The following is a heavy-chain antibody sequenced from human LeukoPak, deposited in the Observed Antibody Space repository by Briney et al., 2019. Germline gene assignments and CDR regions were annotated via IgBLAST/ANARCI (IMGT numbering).Heavy chain of an antibody. CDR3: ARERGSSGWFDY. Sequence: SVKVSCTASGGTFSSYAISWVRQAPGQGLEWMGGIIPIFGTANYAQKFQGRVTITADESTSTAYMELSSLRSEDTAVYYCARERGSSGWFDYWGQGTLVTVSS. CDR1: GGTFSSYA. J-gene: IGHJ4*02. V-gene: IGHV1-69*13. CDR2: IIPIFGTA. D-gene: IGHD6-19*01.